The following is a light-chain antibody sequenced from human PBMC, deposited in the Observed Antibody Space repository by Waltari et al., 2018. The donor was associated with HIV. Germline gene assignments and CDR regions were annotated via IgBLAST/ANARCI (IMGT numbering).Light chain of an antibody. CDR1: QSINTW. V-gene: IGKV1-5*03. CDR3: QQYYSYPLT. Sequence: DIQMTQSPSTLSASVGDRVTITCRASQSINTWLAWYQQKPGKAPKVLISKASILESGVPSRFSGSGSGTELTLTISSLQPDDFATYYCQQYYSYPLTFGGGTKVQIK. J-gene: IGKJ4*01. CDR2: KAS.